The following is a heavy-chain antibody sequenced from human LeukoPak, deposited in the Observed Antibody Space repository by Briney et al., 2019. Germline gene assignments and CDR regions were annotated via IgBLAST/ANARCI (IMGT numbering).Heavy chain of an antibody. Sequence: PSETLSLACTVSGGSIATGSLYWHWIRQPPGKGPEWIGNIYYSGTTHYSPSLNSRVTISVDTSKNQLSLKLSSVTASDTAVYYRATSFNCKSWFDSWGQGTLVTVSS. CDR1: GGSIATGSLY. CDR3: ATSFNCKSWFDS. V-gene: IGHV4-39*01. J-gene: IGHJ5*01. CDR2: IYYSGTT. D-gene: IGHD1-20*01.